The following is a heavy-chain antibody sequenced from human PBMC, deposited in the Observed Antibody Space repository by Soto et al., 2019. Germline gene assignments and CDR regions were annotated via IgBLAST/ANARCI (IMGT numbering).Heavy chain of an antibody. CDR2: IYYSGST. V-gene: IGHV4-59*08. D-gene: IGHD3-10*01. CDR3: ARQHKGDRYYGSGTINWFDP. CDR1: GGSISSYY. Sequence: SETLSLTCTVSGGSISSYYWSWIRQPPGKGLEWIGYIYYSGSTNYNPSLKSRVTISVDTSKNQFSLKLSSVTAADTAVYYCARQHKGDRYYGSGTINWFDPWGQGTLVTVSS. J-gene: IGHJ5*02.